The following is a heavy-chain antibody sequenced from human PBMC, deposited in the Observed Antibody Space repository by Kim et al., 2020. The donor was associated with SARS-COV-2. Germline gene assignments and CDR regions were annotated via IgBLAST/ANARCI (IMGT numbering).Heavy chain of an antibody. CDR1: GGTFSSYA. J-gene: IGHJ5*02. V-gene: IGHV1-69*13. D-gene: IGHD5-18*01. CDR2: IIPIFGTA. Sequence: SVKVSCKASGGTFSSYAISWVRQAPGQGLEWMGGIIPIFGTANYAQKFQGRVTITADESTSTAYMELSSLRSEDTAVYYCARGGGGYSYGHNWFDPWGQGTLVTVSS. CDR3: ARGGGGYSYGHNWFDP.